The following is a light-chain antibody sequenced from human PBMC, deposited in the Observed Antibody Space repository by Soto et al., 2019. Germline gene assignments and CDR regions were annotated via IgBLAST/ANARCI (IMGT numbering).Light chain of an antibody. CDR3: QSYDSSLSGSV. V-gene: IGLV1-40*01. CDR2: GNS. J-gene: IGLJ2*01. Sequence: QSVLTQPPSMSGAPGQRVTISCTGSSSNIGAGYDVHWYQQLPGTAPKLLIYGNSNRPSGVPDRFSGSKSGTSASLAITVLQAEDEADYYCQSYDSSLSGSVFGGGTKLTVL. CDR1: SSNIGAGYD.